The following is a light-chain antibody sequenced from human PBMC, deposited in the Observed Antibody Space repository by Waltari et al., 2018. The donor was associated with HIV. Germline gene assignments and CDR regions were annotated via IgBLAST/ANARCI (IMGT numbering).Light chain of an antibody. Sequence: QSVLTQPPSVSGAPGQRVTISCTGSSSNIGASYDVRWYQQLPGTAPKLLIYDNNNGPSGVPDRFSGSKSGTSASLAITGLQAEDEADYYCQSYDSRLGVLFGGGTKLTVL. CDR3: QSYDSRLGVL. CDR2: DNN. V-gene: IGLV1-40*01. J-gene: IGLJ2*01. CDR1: SSNIGASYD.